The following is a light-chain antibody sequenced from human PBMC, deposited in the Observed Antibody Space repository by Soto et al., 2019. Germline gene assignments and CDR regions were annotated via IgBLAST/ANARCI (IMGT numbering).Light chain of an antibody. V-gene: IGKV3-15*01. CDR1: QSVSSN. CDR3: QQYHNWPIT. J-gene: IGKJ5*01. Sequence: EIGMPQSAATLAGSAGERATLSCGASQSVSSNLAWYQQKTGQAPRLLKYGASTRATGIPARFSGSGYGTEFNLTISSLQPEDFAVYYCQQYHNWPITFGQGTRLEIK. CDR2: GAS.